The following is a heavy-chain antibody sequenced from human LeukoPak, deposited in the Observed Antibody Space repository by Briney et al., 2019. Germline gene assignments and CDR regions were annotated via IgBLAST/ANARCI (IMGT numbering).Heavy chain of an antibody. Sequence: GASLKISCKGSGYSFTSYWIGWVRPMPGKGVEWMGIIYPGDSDTRYSPSFQGQVTISADKSISTAYLQWSSLKASDTAMYYCARHHRPYSSSWYWYFDLWGRGTLVTVSS. CDR1: GYSFTSYW. CDR3: ARHHRPYSSSWYWYFDL. V-gene: IGHV5-51*01. D-gene: IGHD6-13*01. J-gene: IGHJ2*01. CDR2: IYPGDSDT.